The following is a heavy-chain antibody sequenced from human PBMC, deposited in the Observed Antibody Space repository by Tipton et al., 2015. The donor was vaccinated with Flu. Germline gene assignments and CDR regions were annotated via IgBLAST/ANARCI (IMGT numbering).Heavy chain of an antibody. CDR3: TRNPLTPEGA. Sequence: GSLRLSCAASGFPFSNYAMIWVRQAPGKGLEWVSGINGADSTYYADSVKGRFTVSRDNAKSMLYLQMNSLRVEDTAMYFCTRNPLTPEGAWGQGTMVTVSS. V-gene: IGHV3-23*01. CDR2: INGADST. J-gene: IGHJ5*02. CDR1: GFPFSNYA.